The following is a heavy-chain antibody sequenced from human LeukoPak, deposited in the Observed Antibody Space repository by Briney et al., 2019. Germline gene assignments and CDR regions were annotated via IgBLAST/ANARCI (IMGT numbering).Heavy chain of an antibody. Sequence: SGTLSLTCAVSGGSISSSNWWSWVRQPPGKGLEWIGEIHHSGSTNYNPSLKSRVTISMDKSKNQFSLRLSSVTAADTAVYYCARKDWNGVRAFDIWGQGTMVTVSS. CDR2: IHHSGST. J-gene: IGHJ3*02. D-gene: IGHD1-1*01. CDR1: GGSISSSNW. CDR3: ARKDWNGVRAFDI. V-gene: IGHV4-4*02.